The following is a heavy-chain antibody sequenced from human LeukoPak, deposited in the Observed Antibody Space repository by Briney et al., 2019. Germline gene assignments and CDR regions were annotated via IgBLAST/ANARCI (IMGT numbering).Heavy chain of an antibody. J-gene: IGHJ4*02. CDR1: GFIFSTYD. CDR3: ARAGWGTVAGVFDY. Sequence: PGGSLRLSCAASGFIFSTYDMHWVRQAPGKGLEWVAVISYDGNKKYYADSVKGRFTISRDNSKNTLYLQMNSLRTEDTAVYYCARAGWGTVAGVFDYWGQGTLVTVSS. CDR2: ISYDGNKK. V-gene: IGHV3-30*03. D-gene: IGHD6-19*01.